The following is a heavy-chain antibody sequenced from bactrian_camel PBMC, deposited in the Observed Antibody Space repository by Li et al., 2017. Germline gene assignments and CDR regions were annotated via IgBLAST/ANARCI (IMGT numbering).Heavy chain of an antibody. D-gene: IGHD1*01. CDR1: GYTFSRSS. CDR3: STDWRGIDWPPHSGDYGY. V-gene: IGHV3S40*01. Sequence: DVQLVESGGGSVQAGGSLRLSCAASGYTFSRSSVGWFRKAPGKEREGVAHIATDSDRTYYTDSVEGRFTISQDNAKNTVYLQMDSLKPEDTAMYYCSTDWRGIDWPPHSGDYGYWGQGTQVTVS. J-gene: IGHJ4*01. CDR2: IATDSDRT.